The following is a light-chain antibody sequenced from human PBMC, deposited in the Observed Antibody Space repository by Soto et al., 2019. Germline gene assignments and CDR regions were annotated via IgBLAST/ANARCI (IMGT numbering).Light chain of an antibody. CDR1: QSISSW. CDR2: KAS. J-gene: IGKJ1*01. Sequence: DIQMTQSPSTLSASVGGRVTITCRASQSISSWLAWYQQKPGKAPKLLIYKASSLESGVPSRFSGSGSGTEFTLTISSLQPDDFATYYCQQYNNYWTFGQGTKVEIK. V-gene: IGKV1-5*03. CDR3: QQYNNYWT.